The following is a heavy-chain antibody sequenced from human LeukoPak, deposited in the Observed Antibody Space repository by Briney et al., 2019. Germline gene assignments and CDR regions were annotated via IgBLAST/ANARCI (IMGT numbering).Heavy chain of an antibody. CDR1: GGSISSYY. V-gene: IGHV4-59*01. J-gene: IGHJ4*02. D-gene: IGHD3-10*01. CDR3: ARERFGEYFDY. CDR2: IYYSGST. Sequence: PSETLSLTCTVSGGSISSYYWSWLRQPPGKGLEWIGYIYYSGSTNYNPSLKSRVTISVDTSKNQFSLKLSSVTAADTAVYYCARERFGEYFDYWGQGTLVTVSS.